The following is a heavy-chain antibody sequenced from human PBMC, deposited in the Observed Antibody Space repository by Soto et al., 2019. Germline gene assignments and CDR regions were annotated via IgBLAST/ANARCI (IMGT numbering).Heavy chain of an antibody. CDR2: INHSGST. Sequence: SETLSLTCAVYGGSFSGYYWSWIRQPPGKGLEWIGEINHSGSTNYNPSLKSRVTISVDTSKNQFSLKLSSVTAADTAVYYCARGSDYSRPTPFRRAGYYYYMDVWGKGTTVTVS. CDR1: GGSFSGYY. D-gene: IGHD4-4*01. J-gene: IGHJ6*03. V-gene: IGHV4-34*01. CDR3: ARGSDYSRPTPFRRAGYYYYMDV.